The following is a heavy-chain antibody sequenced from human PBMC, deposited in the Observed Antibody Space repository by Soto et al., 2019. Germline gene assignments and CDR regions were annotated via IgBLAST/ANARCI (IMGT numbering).Heavy chain of an antibody. Sequence: SETLSLTCSVSGASITTYYWSWIRQPPGKGLEWIGSISYSGSTKYNPSLESRVMISLDASKNQFSLRLTSVTAADTALYYCARDWDSSGLFDPWGQGALVTVSS. CDR2: ISYSGST. D-gene: IGHD3-10*01. CDR3: ARDWDSSGLFDP. CDR1: GASITTYY. J-gene: IGHJ5*02. V-gene: IGHV4-59*01.